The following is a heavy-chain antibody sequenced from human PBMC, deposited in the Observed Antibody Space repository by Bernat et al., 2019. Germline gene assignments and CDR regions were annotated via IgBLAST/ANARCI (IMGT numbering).Heavy chain of an antibody. D-gene: IGHD3-10*01. CDR3: ARAVGYGSVSYYNVIGPFDY. CDR2: IYYSGST. J-gene: IGHJ4*02. CDR1: GGSISSGGYY. V-gene: IGHV4-31*03. Sequence: QVQLQESGPGLVKPSQTLSLTCTVSGGSISSGGYYWSWIRQHPGKGLEWIGYIYYSGSTYYNPSLKSRVTISVDTSKNQFSLKLSSVTAADTAVYYCARAVGYGSVSYYNVIGPFDYWGQGTLVTVSS.